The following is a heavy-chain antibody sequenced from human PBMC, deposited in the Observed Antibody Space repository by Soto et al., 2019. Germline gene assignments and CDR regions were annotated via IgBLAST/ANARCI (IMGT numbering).Heavy chain of an antibody. V-gene: IGHV4-31*03. CDR3: ARVGPRNYYDSSGYYYYFDY. Sequence: QVQLQESGPGLVKPSQTLSLTCTVSGGSISSGGYYWSWIRQHPGKGLEWIGYIYYIGSTYYNPSRKSRVTISVDTSKNQFALKLSSVTAADTAVYYCARVGPRNYYDSSGYYYYFDYWGQGTLVTVSS. CDR2: IYYIGST. J-gene: IGHJ4*02. D-gene: IGHD3-22*01. CDR1: GGSISSGGYY.